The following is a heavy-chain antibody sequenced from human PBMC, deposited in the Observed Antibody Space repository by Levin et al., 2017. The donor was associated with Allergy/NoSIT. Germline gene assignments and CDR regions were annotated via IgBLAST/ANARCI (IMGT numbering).Heavy chain of an antibody. J-gene: IGHJ6*02. CDR2: IYYSGST. Sequence: PSETLSLTCTVSGGSISTSSYYWGWIRQPPGKGLEWIGNIYYSGSTYYNPSLNRRVTISVDTSKNQFSLMVTSVTAADTAVYYWAGDEMVHEIQCDYGMDVWGQGTTVTVSS. CDR1: GGSISTSSYY. V-gene: IGHV4-39*07. D-gene: IGHD2-8*01. CDR3: AGDEMVHEIQCDYGMDV.